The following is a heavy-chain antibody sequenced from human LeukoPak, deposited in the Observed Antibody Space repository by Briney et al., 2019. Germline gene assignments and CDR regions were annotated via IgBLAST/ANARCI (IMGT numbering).Heavy chain of an antibody. CDR3: ATGSSSFDY. CDR2: ISGSSSDI. Sequence: GGSLRLSCAASGFIFSTYRMNWVRQAPGKGLEWVSSISGSSSDISYADSVKGRFTISRDNAKNSVYLQMNSLRAEDTAVYYCATGSSSFDYWGQGTLVTVSA. V-gene: IGHV3-21*01. D-gene: IGHD6-6*01. J-gene: IGHJ4*02. CDR1: GFIFSTYR.